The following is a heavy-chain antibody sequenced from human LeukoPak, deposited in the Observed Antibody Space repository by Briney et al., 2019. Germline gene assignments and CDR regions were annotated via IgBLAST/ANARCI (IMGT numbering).Heavy chain of an antibody. CDR2: INPSGGST. CDR1: GYTFTSYY. CDR3: ARSPYFVSIAAARNEFDY. J-gene: IGHJ4*02. D-gene: IGHD6-13*01. Sequence: GASVKVSCKASGYTFTSYYMHWVRQAPGQGLEWMGIINPSGGSTSYAQKFQGRVTMTRDTPTSTVYMELSSLRSEDTAVYYCARSPYFVSIAAARNEFDYWGQGTLVTVSS. V-gene: IGHV1-46*01.